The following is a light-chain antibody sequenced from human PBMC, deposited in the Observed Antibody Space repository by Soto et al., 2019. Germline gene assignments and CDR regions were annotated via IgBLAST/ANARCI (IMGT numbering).Light chain of an antibody. CDR2: DAS. J-gene: IGKJ5*01. CDR1: QSVSTY. Sequence: EIVLTHSPSTLALSPCERATLSSRASQSVSTYLAWFQQKPGQAPRLLIYDASSRATGIPARFSGTGSGTDFTLTISSLEPEDFAVYYCQQRSNWPWSFGQGTRLEIK. V-gene: IGKV3-11*01. CDR3: QQRSNWPWS.